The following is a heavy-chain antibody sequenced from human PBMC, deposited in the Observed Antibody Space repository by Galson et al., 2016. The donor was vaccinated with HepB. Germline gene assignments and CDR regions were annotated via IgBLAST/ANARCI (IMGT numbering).Heavy chain of an antibody. V-gene: IGHV3-15*01. Sequence: SLRLSCAASGFTLSNVWMHWVRQAPGKGLEWVGRIKRENDGGTTDYAAPVKGRFTISRDDSKNTLHLQMNSLKIEDTAVYYCTTRFLEWLSSYYYGMNVWGKGTSVTVSS. CDR1: GFTLSNVW. D-gene: IGHD3-3*01. CDR2: IKRENDGGTT. J-gene: IGHJ6*04. CDR3: TTRFLEWLSSYYYGMNV.